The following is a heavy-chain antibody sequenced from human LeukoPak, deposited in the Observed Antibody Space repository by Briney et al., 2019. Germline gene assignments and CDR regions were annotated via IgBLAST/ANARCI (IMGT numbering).Heavy chain of an antibody. CDR1: GFTFSNYN. D-gene: IGHD3-3*01. V-gene: IGHV3-30*02. CDR2: IQFDGNNK. Sequence: GGSLRLSCAASGFTFSNYNFHWVRQAPGKGLEWVTSIQFDGNNKYYADSVKGRFAISRDNSKNTLYLEMNSLTTEDTALYYCARKLYDYWSGDAFDVWGRGTMVTVSS. J-gene: IGHJ3*01. CDR3: ARKLYDYWSGDAFDV.